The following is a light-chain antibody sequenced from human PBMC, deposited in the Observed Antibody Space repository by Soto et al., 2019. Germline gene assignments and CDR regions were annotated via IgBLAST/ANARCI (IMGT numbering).Light chain of an antibody. J-gene: IGKJ4*01. CDR1: QRISTN. CDR2: SAS. Sequence: EIVMTQSPPTLSVSPGERATLSCRASQRISTNVAWYQHKPGQPPRLLIYSASTRATGIPARFSGSGSGTGFTLTISSLQSEDFAVYYCQQYNNWPPITVGGGTKVDIK. CDR3: QQYNNWPPIT. V-gene: IGKV3-15*01.